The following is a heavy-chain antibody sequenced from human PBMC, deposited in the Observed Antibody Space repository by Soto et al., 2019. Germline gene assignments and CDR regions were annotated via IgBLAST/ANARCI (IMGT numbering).Heavy chain of an antibody. CDR1: GYIFTGYY. J-gene: IGHJ6*02. Sequence: QVQLVQSGAEVKRLGASVKVSCKASGYIFTGYYLHWMRQAPGQGLEWMGWINPNSGGTKYAQKFQGRVTMTRDTAISTAYMEHSRLRYDDTAVYYCARTHLSGNGMEVWGQGTTVTVSS. CDR3: ARTHLSGNGMEV. CDR2: INPNSGGT. V-gene: IGHV1-2*02.